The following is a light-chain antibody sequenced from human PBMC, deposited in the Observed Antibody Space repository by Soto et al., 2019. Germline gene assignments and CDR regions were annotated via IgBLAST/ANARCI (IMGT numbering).Light chain of an antibody. V-gene: IGKV3-20*01. CDR3: QQYGGSFRV. Sequence: EIVLTQSPGTLSLSPGERATLSCMASQSVSSSYLAWYQQKPGQAPRLLIYGASSRATGIPDRFSGSGSGTDFTLTISRLEPEDFAVYYCQQYGGSFRVFGPGTKVDIK. J-gene: IGKJ3*01. CDR2: GAS. CDR1: QSVSSSY.